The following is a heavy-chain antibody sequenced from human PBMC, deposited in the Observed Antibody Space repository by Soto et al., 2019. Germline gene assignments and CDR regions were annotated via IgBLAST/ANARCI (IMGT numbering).Heavy chain of an antibody. J-gene: IGHJ4*02. V-gene: IGHV1-69*01. CDR2: IIPMFGTT. D-gene: IGHD2-15*01. Sequence: QVQLVQSGAEVKKPGSSVKVSCKASGGTFRSYVISWVRQAPGQGLEWMGGIIPMFGTTDYAQKFQGRVTITADEFTSTAYMELSSLRSEDTAGYFCSRGLGYCSGGSFYSYFWGQGTLVTVSS. CDR1: GGTFRSYV. CDR3: SRGLGYCSGGSFYSYF.